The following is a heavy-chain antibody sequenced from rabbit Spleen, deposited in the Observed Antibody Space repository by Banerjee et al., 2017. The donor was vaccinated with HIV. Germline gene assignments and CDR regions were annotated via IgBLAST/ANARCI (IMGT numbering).Heavy chain of an antibody. V-gene: IGHV1S45*01. J-gene: IGHJ6*01. D-gene: IGHD1-1*01. CDR3: ARSGYVGGDYTWDL. CDR2: IYVGSGST. Sequence: QEQLVESGGGLVQPGGSLKLSCKASGFDFSNYGVSWVRQAPGKGLEWIGCIYVGSGSTHYASWAKGRFTMHKTSSTTVTLQLTSLTAADTATYFCARSGYVGGDYTWDLWGPGTLVTVS. CDR1: GFDFSNYG.